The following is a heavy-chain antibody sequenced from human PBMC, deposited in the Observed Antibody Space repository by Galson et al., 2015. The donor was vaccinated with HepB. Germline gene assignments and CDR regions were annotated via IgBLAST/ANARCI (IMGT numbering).Heavy chain of an antibody. CDR2: INHSGST. V-gene: IGHV4-34*01. Sequence: SETLSLTCAVYGGSFSGYYWSWIRQPPGKGLEWIGEINHSGSTNYNPSLKSRVTISVDTSKNQFSLKLSSVTAADTAVYYCARSRGVVRGVIGGPPGYWGQGTLVTVSS. J-gene: IGHJ4*02. D-gene: IGHD3-10*01. CDR3: ARSRGVVRGVIGGPPGY. CDR1: GGSFSGYY.